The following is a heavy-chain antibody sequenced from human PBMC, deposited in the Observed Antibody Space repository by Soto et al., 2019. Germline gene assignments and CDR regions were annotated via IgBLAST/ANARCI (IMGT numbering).Heavy chain of an antibody. V-gene: IGHV3-33*01. CDR1: GFTFSSYG. Sequence: PGGSLRLSCAASGFTFSSYGMHWVRQAPGKGLEWVAVIWYDGSNKYYADSVKGRFTISRDNSKNTLYLQMNSLRAEDTAVYYCARDQYVGYSSSWPPVYWGQGTLVTVSS. CDR2: IWYDGSNK. D-gene: IGHD6-13*01. CDR3: ARDQYVGYSSSWPPVY. J-gene: IGHJ4*02.